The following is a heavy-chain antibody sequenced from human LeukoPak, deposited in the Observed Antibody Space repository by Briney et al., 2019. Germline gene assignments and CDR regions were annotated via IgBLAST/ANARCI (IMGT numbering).Heavy chain of an antibody. CDR2: ISYDGSNK. D-gene: IGHD6-19*01. CDR3: AKDVEYSSGWYLPDYYYYGMDV. J-gene: IGHJ6*02. Sequence: GGSLRPSCAASGFTFSSYGMHWVRQAPGKGLEWVAVISYDGSNKYYADSVKGRFTISRDNSKNTLYLQMNSLRAEDTAVYYCAKDVEYSSGWYLPDYYYYGMDVWGQGTTVTVSS. V-gene: IGHV3-30*18. CDR1: GFTFSSYG.